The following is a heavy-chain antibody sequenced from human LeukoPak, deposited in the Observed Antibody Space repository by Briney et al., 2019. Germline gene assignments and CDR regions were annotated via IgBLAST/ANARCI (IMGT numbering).Heavy chain of an antibody. Sequence: PGGSLRLSCAAFGLTFSSYAMSWVRRAPGKGLEWVSAISGSGGSTYYADSVKGRFTISRDNSKNTLYLQMNSLRGEDTAVYYCAKDAPTVLILFDYWGQGTLVTVSS. CDR2: ISGSGGST. V-gene: IGHV3-23*01. CDR3: AKDAPTVLILFDY. J-gene: IGHJ4*02. CDR1: GLTFSSYA. D-gene: IGHD4-23*01.